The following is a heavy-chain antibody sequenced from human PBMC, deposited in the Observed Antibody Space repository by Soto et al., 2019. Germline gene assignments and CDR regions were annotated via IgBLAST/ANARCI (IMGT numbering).Heavy chain of an antibody. CDR2: INHSGST. J-gene: IGHJ4*02. D-gene: IGHD6-13*01. V-gene: IGHV4-34*01. Sequence: XASLSLTCAVCGGSFSGYYGSWIRQPPGKGLEWIGEINHSGSTNYNPSLKSRVTISVDTSKNQFSLKLSSVTAADTAVYYCARGRYSSKHLGYWGKGTLGTVS. CDR1: GGSFSGYY. CDR3: ARGRYSSKHLGY.